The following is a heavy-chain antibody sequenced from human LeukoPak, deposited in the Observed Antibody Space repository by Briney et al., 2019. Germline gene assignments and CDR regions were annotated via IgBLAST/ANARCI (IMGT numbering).Heavy chain of an antibody. CDR2: IIPILGIA. CDR3: AVLGYYSGGSCNPTFDY. Sequence: KVSCKASGGTFSSYTISWVRQAPGQGLEWMGRIIPILGIANYAQKFQGRVTITADKSTSTAYMELSSLRSEDTAVYYCAVLGYYSGGSCNPTFDYWGQGTLVTVSS. CDR1: GGTFSSYT. J-gene: IGHJ4*02. V-gene: IGHV1-69*02. D-gene: IGHD2-15*01.